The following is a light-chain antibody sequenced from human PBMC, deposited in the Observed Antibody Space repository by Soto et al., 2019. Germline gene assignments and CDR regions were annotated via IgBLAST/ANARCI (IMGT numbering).Light chain of an antibody. CDR1: SSNIGTNT. V-gene: IGLV1-44*01. Sequence: QSVLTQPPSASGTPGQRVTISCSGSSSNIGTNTVNWYLQLPGTAPKLLIYSNNQRPSGVPDRFSGSKSGTSASLAISGLQSEDEADYYCAAWDDSLSGYVFGTGTKVTVL. CDR2: SNN. J-gene: IGLJ1*01. CDR3: AAWDDSLSGYV.